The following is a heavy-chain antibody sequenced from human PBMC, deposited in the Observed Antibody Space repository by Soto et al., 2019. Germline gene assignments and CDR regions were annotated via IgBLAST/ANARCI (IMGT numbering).Heavy chain of an antibody. J-gene: IGHJ6*02. V-gene: IGHV3-33*01. Sequence: VGSLRLSCAASGFTFSSCGMHWFREAPGKGLEWVAVIWYDGSNKYYADSVKGRFTISRDNSKNTLYLQMNSLRAEDTAVYYCARDITIFGVVSRGYGMDVWGQGTTVTVSS. D-gene: IGHD3-3*01. CDR2: IWYDGSNK. CDR3: ARDITIFGVVSRGYGMDV. CDR1: GFTFSSCG.